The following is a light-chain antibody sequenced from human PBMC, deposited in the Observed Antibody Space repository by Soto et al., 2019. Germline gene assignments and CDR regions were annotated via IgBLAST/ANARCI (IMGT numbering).Light chain of an antibody. CDR2: DAS. Sequence: EIVLTQSPGTLSLSPGERATLSCRASQSVSSIYLAWYQQKPGQAPRLLIFDASTRATGIPARFSGTGSGTEFTLTISSLQSEDFAVYYCQQYNRWFSITFGQGTRLEI. J-gene: IGKJ5*01. CDR1: QSVSSIY. CDR3: QQYNRWFSIT. V-gene: IGKV3-15*01.